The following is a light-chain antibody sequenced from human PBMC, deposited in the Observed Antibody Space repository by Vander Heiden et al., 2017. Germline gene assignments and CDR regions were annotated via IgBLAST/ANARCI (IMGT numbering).Light chain of an antibody. CDR1: QSVLYSSNNKNY. CDR2: WAS. CDR3: QQYYSTLSYT. V-gene: IGKV4-1*01. Sequence: IVMTQPPDSLSVSLGERATINCKSSQSVLYSSNNKNYLAWYQQKPGQPPKLLIYWASTRESGVPDRFSGSGSGTDFTLTISSLQAEDVAVYYCQQYYSTLSYTFGQGTKLEIK. J-gene: IGKJ2*01.